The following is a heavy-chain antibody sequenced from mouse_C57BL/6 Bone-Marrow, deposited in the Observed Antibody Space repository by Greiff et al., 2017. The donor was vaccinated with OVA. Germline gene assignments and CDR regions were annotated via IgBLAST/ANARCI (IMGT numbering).Heavy chain of an antibody. CDR1: GFTFSDYG. Sequence: DVQLQESGGGLVKPGGSLKLSCAASGFTFSDYGMHWVRQAPEKGLEWVAYISSGSSTIYYADTVKGRFTISRDNAKNTLFLQMTSLRSEDTAMYYCAIHYFDYWGQGTTLTVSS. CDR3: AIHYFDY. V-gene: IGHV5-17*01. J-gene: IGHJ2*01. CDR2: ISSGSSTI.